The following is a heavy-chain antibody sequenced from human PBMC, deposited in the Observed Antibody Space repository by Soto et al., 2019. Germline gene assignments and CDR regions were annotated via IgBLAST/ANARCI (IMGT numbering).Heavy chain of an antibody. CDR1: GFTFSSYS. J-gene: IGHJ4*02. CDR3: AYTPKVGSPEAIDY. Sequence: EVQLVESGGGLVKPGGSLRLSCAASGFTFSSYSMNWVRQAPGKGLEWVSSISSSSSYIYYADSVKGRFTISRDNAKNSLYLQMNSLRAEDTAVYYCAYTPKVGSPEAIDYWGQGTLVTVSS. D-gene: IGHD1-26*01. V-gene: IGHV3-21*01. CDR2: ISSSSSYI.